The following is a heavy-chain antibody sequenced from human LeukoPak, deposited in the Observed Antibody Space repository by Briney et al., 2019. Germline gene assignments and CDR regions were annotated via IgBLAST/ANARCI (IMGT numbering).Heavy chain of an antibody. J-gene: IGHJ4*02. CDR1: GGSISSGGYY. V-gene: IGHV4-31*03. CDR2: IYYSAST. CDR3: ARLPSERPYFDY. D-gene: IGHD2-2*01. Sequence: SETLSLTCTVSGGSISSGGYYWSWIRQHPGKGLEWIGYIYYSASTYYNPSLKSRVTISVDTSKNQFSLKLSSVTAADTAVYYCARLPSERPYFDYWGQGTLVTVSS.